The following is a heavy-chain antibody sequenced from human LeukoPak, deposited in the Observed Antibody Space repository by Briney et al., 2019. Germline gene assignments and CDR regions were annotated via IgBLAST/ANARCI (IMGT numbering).Heavy chain of an antibody. CDR1: GFTFSSYG. CDR2: ISYDGSNK. Sequence: PGRSLRLSCAASGFTFSSYGMHWVRQAPGKGLEWVAVISYDGSNKYYADSVKGRFTISRDNSKNTLYLQMNSLRAEDTAVYYCAKGWMDYGMDVWGKGTTVTVSS. V-gene: IGHV3-30*18. D-gene: IGHD2-2*03. J-gene: IGHJ6*04. CDR3: AKGWMDYGMDV.